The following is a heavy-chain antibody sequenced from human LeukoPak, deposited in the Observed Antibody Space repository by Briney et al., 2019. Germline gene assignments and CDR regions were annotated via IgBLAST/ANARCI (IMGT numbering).Heavy chain of an antibody. CDR3: ARVLYSSSWYLDY. D-gene: IGHD6-13*01. J-gene: IGHJ4*02. Sequence: GRSLRLSCAASGFTFSSYAMHWVRQAPGKGLEWVAVISYDGSNKYYADSVKGRFTISRDNSKNTLYLQMDSQRAEDTAVYYCARVLYSSSWYLDYWGQGTLVTVSS. CDR1: GFTFSSYA. CDR2: ISYDGSNK. V-gene: IGHV3-30-3*01.